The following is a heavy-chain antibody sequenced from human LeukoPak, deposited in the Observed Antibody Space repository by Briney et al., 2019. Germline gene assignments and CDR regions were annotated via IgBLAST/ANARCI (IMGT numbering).Heavy chain of an antibody. V-gene: IGHV3-21*01. CDR3: ARDRRLSPVDLDAFDI. CDR2: ISSSSSYI. CDR1: GFTFSSYS. D-gene: IGHD6-19*01. J-gene: IGHJ3*02. Sequence: GGSLRLSCAASGFTFSSYSMIWVRQAPGKGLEWVSSISSSSSYIYYADSVKGRFTISRDNAKNSLYLQMNSLRAEDTAVYYCARDRRLSPVDLDAFDIWGQGTMVTVSS.